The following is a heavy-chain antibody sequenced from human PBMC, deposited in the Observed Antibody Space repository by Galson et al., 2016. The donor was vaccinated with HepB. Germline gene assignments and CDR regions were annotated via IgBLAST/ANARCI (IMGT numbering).Heavy chain of an antibody. V-gene: IGHV4-59*01. CDR3: ARNPCSGENCYNYLAY. Sequence: ETLSLTCSVSSGSINNYYWTWIRQPPGKGLEWIGYIYSDGGTKYNPSLESRITISVDASRNQFSLKLTSWTAADTAVYYWARNPCSGENCYNYLAYWGQGTLVTVSS. D-gene: IGHD2-15*01. CDR2: IYSDGGT. CDR1: SGSINNYY. J-gene: IGHJ4*02.